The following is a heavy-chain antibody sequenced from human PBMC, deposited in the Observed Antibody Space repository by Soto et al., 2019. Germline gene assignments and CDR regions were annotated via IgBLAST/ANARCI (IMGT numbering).Heavy chain of an antibody. Sequence: QVQLVQSGAEVKKAGSSVKVSCKVSGGTFSSYFINWVRQAPGQGLGWVGGIIPVFGTASYAEKFQGRVTITADESTSTAYMELSRLRSDDTAVYYCARETPFAAAAYYYYGLDVWGQGTTVTVPS. CDR1: GGTFSSYF. CDR2: IIPVFGTA. D-gene: IGHD6-13*01. J-gene: IGHJ6*02. CDR3: ARETPFAAAAYYYYGLDV. V-gene: IGHV1-69*01.